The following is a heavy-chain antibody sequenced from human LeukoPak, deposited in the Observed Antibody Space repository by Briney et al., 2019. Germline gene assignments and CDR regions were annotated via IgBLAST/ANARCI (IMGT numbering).Heavy chain of an antibody. D-gene: IGHD3-16*02. CDR2: IYTSGST. J-gene: IGHJ4*02. V-gene: IGHV4-4*07. Sequence: SETLSLTCTVSGDSISNYYWSWIRQPAGKGLEWIGRIYTSGSTNYNPSLKSRVTVSVDTSKNQFSLKLSSVTAADTAVYYCARDPGNYDYVWGSYRPAYFDYWGQGTLVTVSS. CDR3: ARDPGNYDYVWGSYRPAYFDY. CDR1: GDSISNYY.